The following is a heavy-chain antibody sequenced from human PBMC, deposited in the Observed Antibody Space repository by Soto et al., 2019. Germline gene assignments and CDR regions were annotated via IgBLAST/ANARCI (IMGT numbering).Heavy chain of an antibody. CDR3: AGTIAAAGTHAY. CDR2: IYYSGSS. CDR1: RGCISRGGYY. J-gene: IGHJ1*01. V-gene: IGHV4-31*03. D-gene: IGHD6-13*01. Sequence: PSETLSLTCTVSRGCISRGGYYWSRIRQHPGKGREWIGYIYYSGSSYYNPSLKSRVTISVDTSKNQFSLMLSSVTAADTAVYYCAGTIAAAGTHAYWGQVTLVTVSS.